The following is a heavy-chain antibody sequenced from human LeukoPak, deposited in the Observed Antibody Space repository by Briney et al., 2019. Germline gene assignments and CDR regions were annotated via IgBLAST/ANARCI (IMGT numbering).Heavy chain of an antibody. Sequence: GGSLRLSCAASGFTFSSYAMSWVRQAPGKGLEWVSAISGSGGSTYYADSVKGRFTISRDNSKNTLYLQMNSLRAEDTVVYYCAKDFGRRAAAAPPYFDYWGQGTLVTVSS. J-gene: IGHJ4*02. V-gene: IGHV3-23*01. CDR2: ISGSGGST. D-gene: IGHD6-13*01. CDR3: AKDFGRRAAAAPPYFDY. CDR1: GFTFSSYA.